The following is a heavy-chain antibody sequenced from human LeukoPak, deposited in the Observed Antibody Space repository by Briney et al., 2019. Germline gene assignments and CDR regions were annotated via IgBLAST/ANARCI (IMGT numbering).Heavy chain of an antibody. CDR2: ISSSSSYI. CDR1: GFTFSSYS. V-gene: IGHV3-21*01. J-gene: IGHJ4*02. D-gene: IGHD3-22*01. CDR3: ARAPSDSSGHPDY. Sequence: GRSLRLSCAASGFTFSSYSMNWVRHAPPKGLDRVSSISSSSSYIYYADSVKGRFTLSRDNANNSLYLQMNSLRAEDTAVYYCARAPSDSSGHPDYWGQGTLVTVSP.